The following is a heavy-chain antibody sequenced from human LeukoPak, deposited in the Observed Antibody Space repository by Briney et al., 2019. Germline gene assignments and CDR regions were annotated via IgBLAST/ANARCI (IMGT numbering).Heavy chain of an antibody. D-gene: IGHD5-24*01. CDR2: ISSSSSTI. CDR3: ARGMATDWYFDL. CDR1: GFTFSSYS. J-gene: IGHJ2*01. Sequence: HAGGSLRLSCAASGFTFSSYSMNWVRHAPGKGLEWVSYISSSSSTIYYADSVKGRFTISRDNAKNSLFLQMNSLRAEDTAVYYCARGMATDWYFDLWGRGTLVTVSS. V-gene: IGHV3-48*01.